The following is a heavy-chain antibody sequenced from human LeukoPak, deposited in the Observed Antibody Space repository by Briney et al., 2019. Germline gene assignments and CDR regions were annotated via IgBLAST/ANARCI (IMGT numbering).Heavy chain of an antibody. J-gene: IGHJ5*02. Sequence: SETLSLTCTVSGGSISSSSYYWGWIRQPPGKGLEWIGSIYYSGSTYYNPSLKSRVTISVDTSKNQFSLKLSSVTAADTAVYYCARAYSSSWKFDPWGQGTLVTVSS. CDR3: ARAYSSSWKFDP. V-gene: IGHV4-39*07. CDR1: GGSISSSSYY. D-gene: IGHD6-13*01. CDR2: IYYSGST.